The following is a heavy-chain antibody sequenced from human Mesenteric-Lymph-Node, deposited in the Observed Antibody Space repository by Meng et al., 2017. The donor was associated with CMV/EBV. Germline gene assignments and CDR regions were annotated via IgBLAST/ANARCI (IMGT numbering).Heavy chain of an antibody. V-gene: IGHV4-59*01. Sequence: GGSISSYYWSWIRQPPGKGLEWIGYIYYSGSTNYNPSLKSRVTISVDTSKNQFSLKLSSVTAADTAVYYCARLTGYSGYDWKPHFDYWGQGTLVTVSS. CDR1: GGSISSYY. CDR2: IYYSGST. D-gene: IGHD5-12*01. CDR3: ARLTGYSGYDWKPHFDY. J-gene: IGHJ4*02.